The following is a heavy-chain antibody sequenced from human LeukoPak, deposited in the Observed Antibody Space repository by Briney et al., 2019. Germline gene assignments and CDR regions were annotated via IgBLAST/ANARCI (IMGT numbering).Heavy chain of an antibody. CDR1: GYTFTGYR. V-gene: IGHV1-69*13. CDR2: IIPIFGTA. Sequence: SVKVSCKASGYTFTGYRMHWVRQAPGQGLEWMGWIIPIFGTANYAQKFQGRVTITVDESTSTAYMELSSLRSEDTAVYYCARDTYRGYCTNGVCSHFDYWGQGTLVTVSS. D-gene: IGHD2-8*01. J-gene: IGHJ4*02. CDR3: ARDTYRGYCTNGVCSHFDY.